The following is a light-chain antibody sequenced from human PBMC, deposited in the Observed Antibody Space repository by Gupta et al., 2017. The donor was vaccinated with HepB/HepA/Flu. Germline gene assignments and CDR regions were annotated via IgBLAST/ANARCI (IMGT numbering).Light chain of an antibody. J-gene: IGKJ3*01. Sequence: EMVLTQSPATLSLSPGERATLSCRATQSVGTYLAWYQHKPGQAPRLLIYDASNRAPGIPARFSGSGSGTDFTLTISSLESEDFAVYYCQQRSNWPLFTFGPGTKVDIK. V-gene: IGKV3-11*01. CDR3: QQRSNWPLFT. CDR1: QSVGTY. CDR2: DAS.